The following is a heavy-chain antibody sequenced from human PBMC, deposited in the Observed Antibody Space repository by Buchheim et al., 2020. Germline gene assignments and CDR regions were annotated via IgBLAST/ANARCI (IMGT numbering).Heavy chain of an antibody. CDR2: ISYDGSNK. CDR3: AKDDPNFSGWLAY. D-gene: IGHD6-19*01. Sequence: QVQLVESGGGVVQPGRSLRLSCAASGFTFSSYGMHWVRQAPGKGLEWVAVISYDGSNKYYADSVKGRFTISRDNSKNTLYLQMSSLRAEDTAVYYCAKDDPNFSGWLAYWGQGTL. V-gene: IGHV3-30*18. J-gene: IGHJ4*02. CDR1: GFTFSSYG.